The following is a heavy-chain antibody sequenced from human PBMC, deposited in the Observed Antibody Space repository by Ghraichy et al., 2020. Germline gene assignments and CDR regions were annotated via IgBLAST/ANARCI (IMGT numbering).Heavy chain of an antibody. CDR2: IKSKTDGGTT. J-gene: IGHJ3*02. CDR1: GFTFSNAW. D-gene: IGHD3-22*01. Sequence: GGSLRLSCAASGFTFSNAWMSWVRQAPGKGLEWVGRIKSKTDGGTTDYAAPVKGRFTISRDDSKNTLYLQMNSLKTEDTAVYYCTTDSSGFSWGSSGSGDDAFDIWGQGTMVTVSS. V-gene: IGHV3-15*01. CDR3: TTDSSGFSWGSSGSGDDAFDI.